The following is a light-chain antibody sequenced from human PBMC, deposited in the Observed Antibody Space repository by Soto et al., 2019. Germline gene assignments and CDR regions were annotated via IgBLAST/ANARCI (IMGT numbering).Light chain of an antibody. CDR3: QQFHSFSRT. Sequence: DIQMTQSPSSLSASVGYRVTITCRASQSISSWLAWYQQKPGKAPKLLISDASSLETGVPSRFSGSGSGTEFTLTISSLQPEDFATYYCQQFHSFSRTFGQGTKVDIK. V-gene: IGKV1-5*01. CDR2: DAS. J-gene: IGKJ1*01. CDR1: QSISSW.